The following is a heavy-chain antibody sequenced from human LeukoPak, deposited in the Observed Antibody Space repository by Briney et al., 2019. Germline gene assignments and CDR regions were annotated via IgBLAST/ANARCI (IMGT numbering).Heavy chain of an antibody. CDR3: ARVPRWNYDPTYFDF. Sequence: SETLSLTCTVSGGSISSYDWSWIRQPPGKGLEWVGYIYYGGSTNYNPPLKSRVTISVDTSKNQFSLNLSSVTAADTAVYYCARVPRWNYDPTYFDFWGQGTLVTVSS. J-gene: IGHJ4*02. CDR1: GGSISSYD. V-gene: IGHV4-59*08. CDR2: IYYGGST. D-gene: IGHD1-7*01.